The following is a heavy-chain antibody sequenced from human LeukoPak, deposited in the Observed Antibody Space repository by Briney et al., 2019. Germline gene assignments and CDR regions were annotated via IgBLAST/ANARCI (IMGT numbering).Heavy chain of an antibody. J-gene: IGHJ4*02. D-gene: IGHD2-21*02. CDR3: AKPPRSYCGGDCQADY. CDR2: ISGSGGST. Sequence: GGSLRLSCAASGFTFSSYAMSWVRQAPGKGLEWVSAISGSGGSTYYADSVKGRFTIYRDNSKNTLYLQMNSLRAEDTAVYYCAKPPRSYCGGDCQADYWGQGTLVTVSS. V-gene: IGHV3-23*01. CDR1: GFTFSSYA.